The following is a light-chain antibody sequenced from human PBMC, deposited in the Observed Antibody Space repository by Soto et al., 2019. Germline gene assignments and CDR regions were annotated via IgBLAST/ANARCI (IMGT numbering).Light chain of an antibody. Sequence: EIVLTQSPATLSSSPWERATLSCRASQTVSSRLAWYQHKPGQAPRLLIYGSSNRATGIPARFSGSGSGTDFTLTISSLEPEDFAVYYCHQRKSWPRTFGQGTKVDIK. CDR3: HQRKSWPRT. CDR1: QTVSSR. CDR2: GSS. V-gene: IGKV3-11*01. J-gene: IGKJ1*01.